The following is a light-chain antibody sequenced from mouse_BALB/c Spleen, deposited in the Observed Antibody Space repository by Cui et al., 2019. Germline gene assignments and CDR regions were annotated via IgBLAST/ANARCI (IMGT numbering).Light chain of an antibody. CDR2: STS. Sequence: QIVLTQSPAIISASLGEESTLTCSASSSVSYIHWYQQKSGTSPKLLIYSTSTLSSGVPSRFSGSGSGTFYSLTISSVEAEDAAAYYCHLWSSYPWTFGGGTKLEIK. J-gene: IGKJ1*01. V-gene: IGKV4-80*01. CDR1: SSVSY. CDR3: HLWSSYPWT.